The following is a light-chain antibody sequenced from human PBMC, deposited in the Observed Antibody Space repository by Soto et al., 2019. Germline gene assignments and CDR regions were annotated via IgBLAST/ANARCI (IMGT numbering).Light chain of an antibody. V-gene: IGLV2-14*01. CDR1: SSDIGRYEF. Sequence: QSVLTQPPSASGSLGQSVTISCTGTSSDIGRYEFVSWYQHHPGKAPKLIIYEVSNRPSGVSNRFSGSKSGNTASLTISGLQAEDEADYYCSSYTSSSPYVFGTGTKVTVL. J-gene: IGLJ1*01. CDR3: SSYTSSSPYV. CDR2: EVS.